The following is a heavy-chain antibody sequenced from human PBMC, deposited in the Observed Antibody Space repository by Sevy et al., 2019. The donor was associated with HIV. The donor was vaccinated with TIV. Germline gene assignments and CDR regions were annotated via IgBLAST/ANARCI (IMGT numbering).Heavy chain of an antibody. Sequence: GGSLRLSCAVSGFTFRNFWMSWVHQAPGKGLEWVANIRQDGSEKYYVDSVRGRFTISRDNAKNSLFLQLNSLRADDTAIYYCAKSYFGSGTSYGMDLWGRGTTVTVSS. D-gene: IGHD3-10*01. V-gene: IGHV3-7*01. J-gene: IGHJ6*02. CDR1: GFTFRNFW. CDR3: AKSYFGSGTSYGMDL. CDR2: IRQDGSEK.